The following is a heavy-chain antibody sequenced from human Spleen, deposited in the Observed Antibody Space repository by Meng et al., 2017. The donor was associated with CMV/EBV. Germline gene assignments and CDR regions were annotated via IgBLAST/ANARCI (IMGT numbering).Heavy chain of an antibody. CDR1: GFTLSSHG. CDR3: AKSLGSGAYYYYAMDV. CDR2: IQFDGSNK. D-gene: IGHD3-16*01. J-gene: IGHJ6*02. V-gene: IGHV3-30*02. Sequence: GGSLRLSCAASGFTLSSHGMHWVRQAPGKGLEWVAFIQFDGSNKYYADSLKGRFTISRDNSKNTLYLQMNSLRAEDTAVYYCAKSLGSGAYYYYAMDVWGQGTTVTVSS.